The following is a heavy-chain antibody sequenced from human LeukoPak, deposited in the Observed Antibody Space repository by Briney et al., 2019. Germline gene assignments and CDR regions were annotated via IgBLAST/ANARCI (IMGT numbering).Heavy chain of an antibody. CDR1: GFTFSSYA. D-gene: IGHD6-19*01. Sequence: PGGSLRLSCAASGFTFSSYAMSWVRQAPGKGLEWVSAISGSGGSTYYADSVKGRFTISRDNAKNSLYLQMNSLRGEDTAVYYCARDGVVVAGTRRAFDIWGQGTMVTVSS. V-gene: IGHV3-23*01. J-gene: IGHJ3*02. CDR2: ISGSGGST. CDR3: ARDGVVVAGTRRAFDI.